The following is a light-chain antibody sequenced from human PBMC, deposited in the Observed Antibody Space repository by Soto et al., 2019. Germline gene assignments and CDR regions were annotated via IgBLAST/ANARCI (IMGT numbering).Light chain of an antibody. Sequence: EIVMPQSPGTLSVSPGERATLSCRAGQGVTTNFAWYQQKSGQSPRLLIYDVSIRATGVPARFSGTGSETDFTLTISGLQSEDSAVYFCQQYNYWPFSCGQGTR. CDR2: DVS. V-gene: IGKV3-15*01. J-gene: IGKJ5*01. CDR1: QGVTTN. CDR3: QQYNYWPFS.